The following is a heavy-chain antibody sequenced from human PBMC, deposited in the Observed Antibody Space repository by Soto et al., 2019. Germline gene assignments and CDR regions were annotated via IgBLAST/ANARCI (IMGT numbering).Heavy chain of an antibody. Sequence: SETLSLTCTVSGGSISSSSYYWGWIRQPPGKGLEWIGSIYYSGSTYYNPSLKSRVTISVDTSKNQFSLKLSSVTAADTAVYYCARHKGNSSGTSYPWGQGTLVTVSS. D-gene: IGHD6-19*01. V-gene: IGHV4-39*01. CDR2: IYYSGST. CDR3: ARHKGNSSGTSYP. CDR1: GGSISSSSYY. J-gene: IGHJ5*02.